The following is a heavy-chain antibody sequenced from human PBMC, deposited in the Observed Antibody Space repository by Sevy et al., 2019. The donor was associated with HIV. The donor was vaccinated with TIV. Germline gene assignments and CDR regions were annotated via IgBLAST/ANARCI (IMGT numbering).Heavy chain of an antibody. CDR3: DLLETAFDY. CDR2: INPSNGDT. J-gene: IGHJ4*02. D-gene: IGHD3-10*01. Sequence: ASVKVSCKASGYSITVYYVHWVRQVPGQGLEYMGWINPSNGDTKKPQKFQGRVTMTRDTSMNIVFMELNWLTSDDTAVYYCDLLETAFDYWGQGTQVTVSS. CDR1: GYSITVYY. V-gene: IGHV1-2*02.